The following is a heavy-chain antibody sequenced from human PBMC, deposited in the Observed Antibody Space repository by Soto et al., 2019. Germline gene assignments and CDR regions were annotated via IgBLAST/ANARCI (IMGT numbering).Heavy chain of an antibody. D-gene: IGHD6-13*01. Sequence: GVSLRRSCAASGFTFSTYGMHWVRQAPGKGLEWVAVISYDGSNKYYGDSVKGRFTVSRDNSKNTLYLQMNSLRPEDTAVYYGAKAAATVLYRMEVWRQRTTVIVCS. CDR1: GFTFSTYG. CDR2: ISYDGSNK. V-gene: IGHV3-30*18. J-gene: IGHJ6*01. CDR3: AKAAATVLYRMEV.